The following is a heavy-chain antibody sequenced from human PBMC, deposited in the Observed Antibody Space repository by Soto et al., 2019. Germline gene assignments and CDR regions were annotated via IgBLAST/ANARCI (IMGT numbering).Heavy chain of an antibody. CDR1: GGSIGTTNYY. J-gene: IGHJ5*02. V-gene: IGHV4-39*07. Sequence: SETLSLTCSVSGGSIGTTNYYWAWIRQPPGKGLEWIGSIIYGGNTYYTPSLKSRVTISLDTSKNQFSLRLSPVTAADTAVYYCAGYSSGWNRPPKWFDPWGQGPLVTVS. D-gene: IGHD6-19*01. CDR2: IIYGGNT. CDR3: AGYSSGWNRPPKWFDP.